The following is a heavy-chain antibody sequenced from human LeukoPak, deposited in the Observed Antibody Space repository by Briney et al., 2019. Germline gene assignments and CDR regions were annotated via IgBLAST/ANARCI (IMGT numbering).Heavy chain of an antibody. CDR1: GGSNSSYY. CDR3: ARGPYLDS. V-gene: IGHV4-59*12. Sequence: SETLSLTGTVSGGSNSSYYWSWIRQPPGKGLEWIGYIYYSGSTNYNPSLKSRVTMSVDTSKNQFSLKLSSVTAADTAVYYCARGPYLDSWGQGTLVTVSS. J-gene: IGHJ4*02. CDR2: IYYSGST.